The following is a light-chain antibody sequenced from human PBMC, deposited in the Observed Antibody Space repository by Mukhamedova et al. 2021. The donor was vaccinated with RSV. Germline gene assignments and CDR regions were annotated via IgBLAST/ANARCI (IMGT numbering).Light chain of an antibody. CDR2: ARD. CDR1: SLRHYY. CDR3: NSRDSDGDHVI. Sequence: ITCQGGSLRHYYASWYQQKPGQAPLLVIYARDKRPSGIPDRFSGSTSGVQASLTITGAQAEVEADYYCNSRDSDGDHVIFGGGT. V-gene: IGLV3-19*01. J-gene: IGLJ2*01.